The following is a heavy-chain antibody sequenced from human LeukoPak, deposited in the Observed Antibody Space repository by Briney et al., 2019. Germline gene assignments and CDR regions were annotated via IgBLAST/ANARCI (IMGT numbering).Heavy chain of an antibody. V-gene: IGHV3-11*06. D-gene: IGHD3-22*01. Sequence: NPGGSLRLSCAASGFTFSDYYMSWIRQAPGKGLEWVSSISGSSDYIFYADSVKGRFTISRDNAKNSLYLQMNSLRVEDTAVYYCARAGIGRESRWLENWFDPWGQGTLVTVSS. J-gene: IGHJ5*02. CDR2: ISGSSDYI. CDR3: ARAGIGRESRWLENWFDP. CDR1: GFTFSDYY.